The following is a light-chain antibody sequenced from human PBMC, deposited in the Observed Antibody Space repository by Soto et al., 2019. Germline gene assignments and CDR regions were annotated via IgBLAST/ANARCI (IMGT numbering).Light chain of an antibody. V-gene: IGLV2-14*01. CDR2: DVS. Sequence: QSALTQPASVSGSPGQSITISCTGTSSDVGGYNYVSWYRQHPGKAPKLMIYDVSNRHSGVSNRFSGSKSGNTASLTISGLQAEYEADYFSSSSTSSITLGNVFGAGTNFTVL. J-gene: IGLJ1*01. CDR3: SSSTSSITLGNV. CDR1: SSDVGGYNY.